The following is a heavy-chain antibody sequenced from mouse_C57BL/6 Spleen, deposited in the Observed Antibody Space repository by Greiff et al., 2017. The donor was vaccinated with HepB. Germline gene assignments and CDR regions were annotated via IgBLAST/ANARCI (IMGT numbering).Heavy chain of an antibody. CDR3: ARKGYYGYERGLFNY. CDR2: IYPGSGST. D-gene: IGHD2-2*01. Sequence: QVQLQQPGAELVKPGASVKMSCKASGYTFTSYWITWVKQRPGQGLEWIGDIYPGSGSTNYNEKFKSKATLTVDTSSSTAYMQLSSLTSEDSAVYYCARKGYYGYERGLFNYWGQGTTLTVSS. J-gene: IGHJ2*01. CDR1: GYTFTSYW. V-gene: IGHV1-55*01.